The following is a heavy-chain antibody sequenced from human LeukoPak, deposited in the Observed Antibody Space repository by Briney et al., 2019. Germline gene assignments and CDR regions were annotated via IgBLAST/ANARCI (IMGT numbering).Heavy chain of an antibody. CDR3: AREPGRYYYYGMDV. CDR2: INSDGSST. D-gene: IGHD1-14*01. CDR1: GFTFSSYW. V-gene: IGHV3-74*01. J-gene: IGHJ6*02. Sequence: PGGSLRLSCAAYGFTFSSYWMHWVRQAPGKGLVWVSRINSDGSSTSYADSVKGRFTISRDNAKNTLYLQMNSLRAEDTAVYYCAREPGRYYYYGMDVWGQGTTVTVSS.